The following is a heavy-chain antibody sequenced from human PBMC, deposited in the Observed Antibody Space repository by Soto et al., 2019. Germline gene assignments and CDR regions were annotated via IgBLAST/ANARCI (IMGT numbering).Heavy chain of an antibody. J-gene: IGHJ4*02. CDR3: ASGGLYI. CDR2: IGTVGDT. Sequence: EVQLVESGGGLVQPGGSLRLSCAASGFTFSNYDMHWVRQTTGKGLEWVSGIGTVGDTYYSGSVKGRFSISRENAKNSFYLQMNSLRAEDPAVYYCASGGLYICGQGTLVTVSS. CDR1: GFTFSNYD. V-gene: IGHV3-13*01. D-gene: IGHD3-16*01.